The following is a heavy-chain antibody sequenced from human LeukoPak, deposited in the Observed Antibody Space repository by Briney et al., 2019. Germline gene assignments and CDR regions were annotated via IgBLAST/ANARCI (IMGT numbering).Heavy chain of an antibody. V-gene: IGHV3-33*01. CDR3: ASERVPGAFDI. J-gene: IGHJ3*02. Sequence: GRSLRLSCATSGFTFSNYGMDWVRQAPGKGLEWVAVIWYDGSKKYYADSVKGRFTISRDQSKNTVYLQMNSLRVEDTAVYYCASERVPGAFDIWGQGTTVTVSS. CDR1: GFTFSNYG. CDR2: IWYDGSKK.